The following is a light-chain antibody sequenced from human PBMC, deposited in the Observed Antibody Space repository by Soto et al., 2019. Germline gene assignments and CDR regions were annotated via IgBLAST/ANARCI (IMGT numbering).Light chain of an antibody. V-gene: IGLV3-1*01. J-gene: IGLJ2*01. CDR3: QAWDNSLV. CDR1: KLGAKY. Sequence: YELTQPPSVSVSPGQTASITCSGDKLGAKYACWYQQKPGQSPVLVIYQDSKRPSGIPERFSGSNSGNTATLTISGTQAMDEADYYCQAWDNSLVFGGGTKLTVL. CDR2: QDS.